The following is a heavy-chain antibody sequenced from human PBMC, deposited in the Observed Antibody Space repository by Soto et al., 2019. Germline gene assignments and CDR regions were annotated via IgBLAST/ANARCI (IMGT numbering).Heavy chain of an antibody. CDR3: AKDLGITMVRGVDNWFDP. CDR1: GFTFSSYA. CDR2: ISGSGGST. D-gene: IGHD3-10*01. Sequence: GGSLRLSCAASGFTFSSYAMSWVRQAPGKGLEWVSAISGSGGSTYYADSVKGRFTISRDNSKNTLYLQMNSLRAEDTAVYYCAKDLGITMVRGVDNWFDPWGQGNLVTVSS. V-gene: IGHV3-23*01. J-gene: IGHJ5*02.